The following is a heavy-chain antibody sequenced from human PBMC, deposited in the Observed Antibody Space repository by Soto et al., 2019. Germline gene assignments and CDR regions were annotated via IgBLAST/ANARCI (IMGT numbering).Heavy chain of an antibody. CDR1: GFTFSSYA. CDR3: AIFRAPPCVTSKVNWFDP. J-gene: IGHJ5*02. V-gene: IGHV3-23*01. CDR2: ISGSGGSI. Sequence: GGPLRLSCAASGFTFSSYAMSWVRQAPGKGLEWVSAISGSGGSIYYADSVKGRFTISRDNSKNTLYLQMNSLRAEDTAVYYCAIFRAPPCVTSKVNWFDPRGKGTLVTVSS. D-gene: IGHD4-17*01.